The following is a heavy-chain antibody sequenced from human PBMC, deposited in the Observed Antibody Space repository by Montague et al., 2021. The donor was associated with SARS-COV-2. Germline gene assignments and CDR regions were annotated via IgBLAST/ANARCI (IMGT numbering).Heavy chain of an antibody. J-gene: IGHJ6*02. CDR2: LNPGSYPT. Sequence: SLRLSCAVSGFTFTKYAMSWVRQAPGKGLECVATLNPGSYPTYYADSVKGRFTISRDTAKNTLFLQMNSLRAEDTATYYCVKDGEYKSCWYNPTNYYYNGMDVWGQGTTVTVSS. V-gene: IGHV3-23*01. CDR1: GFTFTKYA. CDR3: VKDGEYKSCWYNPTNYYYNGMDV. D-gene: IGHD6-19*01.